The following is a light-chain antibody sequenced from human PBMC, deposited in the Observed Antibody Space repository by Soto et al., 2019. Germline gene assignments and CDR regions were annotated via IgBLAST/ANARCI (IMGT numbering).Light chain of an antibody. J-gene: IGKJ2*01. CDR2: DAS. CDR1: QSVSSY. Sequence: EILLPQPPATLSLSPGERAKLSCRASQSVSSYVAWYQQKPGQAPRLLIYDASNRATGIPARFSGNWSGTDFTLTISSLEHANFAGYYSQQRSHWPPYTFRQGTKLEIK. V-gene: IGKV3-11*01. CDR3: QQRSHWPPYT.